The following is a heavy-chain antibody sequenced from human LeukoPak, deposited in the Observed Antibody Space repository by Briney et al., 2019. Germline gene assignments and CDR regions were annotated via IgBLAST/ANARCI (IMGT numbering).Heavy chain of an antibody. Sequence: PGGSLRLSRVASGFTFSSYAMSWVRQPPGKGLEWVSSLGGINGYTYYADSVKGRFSISRDNSKNTLYLQMNSLRAEDTALYYCAKVPSGCYACDFDYWGQPTLLTVSS. D-gene: IGHD2-2*01. CDR3: AKVPSGCYACDFDY. CDR2: LGGINGYT. J-gene: IGHJ4*02. CDR1: GFTFSSYA. V-gene: IGHV3-23*01.